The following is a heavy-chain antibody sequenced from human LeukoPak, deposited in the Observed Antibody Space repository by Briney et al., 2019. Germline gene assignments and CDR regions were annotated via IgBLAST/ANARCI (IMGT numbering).Heavy chain of an antibody. CDR1: GFSVSGHY. CDR3: ARGNTGYSSAWGRDFDY. J-gene: IGHJ4*02. V-gene: IGHV3-66*01. Sequence: GGSLRLSCAASGFSVSGHYMSWVRQAPGKGLEWVSVLYSGGDTYYADSVKGRFTISRDTSKNTLYLQMNGLSAEDTAVYYCARGNTGYSSAWGRDFDYWGQGTLVTVSS. D-gene: IGHD6-19*01. CDR2: LYSGGDT.